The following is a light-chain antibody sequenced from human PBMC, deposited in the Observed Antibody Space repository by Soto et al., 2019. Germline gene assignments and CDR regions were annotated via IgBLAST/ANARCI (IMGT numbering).Light chain of an antibody. CDR1: QSLLHSNGYNY. J-gene: IGKJ2*01. V-gene: IGKV2-28*01. CDR2: LGS. Sequence: DLVMTQSPLSLPVTPGEPASISCRSSQSLLHSNGYNYLDWYLQKPGQSPQLLIYLGSNRASGVPDRFSGSGSGTDFTLKISRVEAEDVGFYYCMQALQTPYTFGQGTKLEIK. CDR3: MQALQTPYT.